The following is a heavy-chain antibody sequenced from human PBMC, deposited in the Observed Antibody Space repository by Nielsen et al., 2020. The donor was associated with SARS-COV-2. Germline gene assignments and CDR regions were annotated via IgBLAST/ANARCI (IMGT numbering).Heavy chain of an antibody. CDR2: INHSGST. CDR3: ARGRMRGYCSGGSCSLVDWYFDL. CDR1: GGSFSGYY. J-gene: IGHJ2*01. Sequence: SETLSLTCAVYGGSFSGYYWSWIRQPPGKGLEWIGEINHSGSTNYNPSLKSRVTISVDTSKNQFSLKLSSVTAADTAVYYCARGRMRGYCSGGSCSLVDWYFDLWGRGTLVTVSS. D-gene: IGHD2-15*01. V-gene: IGHV4-34*01.